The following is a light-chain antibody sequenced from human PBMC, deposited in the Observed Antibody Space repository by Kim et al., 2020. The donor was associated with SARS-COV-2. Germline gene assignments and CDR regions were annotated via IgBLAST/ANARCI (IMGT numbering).Light chain of an antibody. Sequence: DIQMTQSPSSLSASVGDRVTTTCRASQSISSYLNWYQQKPGKAPKLLIYAASSLQSGVPSRFSGSGSGTDFTLTISSLQPEDFATYYCQQSYSTPPYTFGQGTKLEI. CDR2: AAS. CDR1: QSISSY. J-gene: IGKJ2*01. CDR3: QQSYSTPPYT. V-gene: IGKV1-39*01.